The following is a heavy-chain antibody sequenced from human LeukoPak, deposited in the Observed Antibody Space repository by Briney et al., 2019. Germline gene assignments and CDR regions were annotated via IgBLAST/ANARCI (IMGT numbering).Heavy chain of an antibody. CDR3: ARDPENVSGSHSHFDL. J-gene: IGHJ2*01. CDR1: GFTFSSYE. CDR2: ISSSGSTI. V-gene: IGHV3-48*03. D-gene: IGHD1-26*01. Sequence: GESLRLSCAASGFTFSSYEMNWVRQAPGKGLEWVSYISSSGSTIYYADSVKGRFTISRDNAKNSLYLQMNSLRAEDTAVYYCARDPENVSGSHSHFDLWGRGTLVTVSS.